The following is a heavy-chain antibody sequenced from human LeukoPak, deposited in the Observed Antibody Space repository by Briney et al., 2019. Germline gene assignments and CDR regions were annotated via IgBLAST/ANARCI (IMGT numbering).Heavy chain of an antibody. CDR1: GFTFSDYD. J-gene: IGHJ4*02. Sequence: PGGSLRLSCAASGFTFSDYDMHWVRQAKGKGLEWVSAIGTAVDTYYTGSVKGRFTISRANAKNSLYLQMNSLRAGDTAVYYCARVAKERVGGVYYFDYWGQGTLVTVSS. V-gene: IGHV3-13*01. CDR3: ARVAKERVGGVYYFDY. CDR2: IGTAVDT. D-gene: IGHD1-1*01.